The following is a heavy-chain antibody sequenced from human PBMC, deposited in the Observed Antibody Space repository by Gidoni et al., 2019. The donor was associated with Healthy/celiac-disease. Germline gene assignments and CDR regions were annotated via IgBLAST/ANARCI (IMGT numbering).Heavy chain of an antibody. CDR2: ISGSGCST. D-gene: IGHD3-22*01. CDR1: GFTFSSYA. V-gene: IGHV3-23*01. Sequence: EVQLLESGGGLVQPGGSLRLSCAASGFTFSSYAMSWVRQAPGKGLEWVSAISGSGCSTYYADSVKGRFTISRDNSKNTLYLQMNSLRAEDTAVYYCAKEDYDSSGYYPNYFDYWGQGTLVTVSS. J-gene: IGHJ4*02. CDR3: AKEDYDSSGYYPNYFDY.